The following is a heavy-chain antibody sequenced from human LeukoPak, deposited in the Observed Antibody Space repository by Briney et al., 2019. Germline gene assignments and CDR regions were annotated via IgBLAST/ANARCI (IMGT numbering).Heavy chain of an antibody. D-gene: IGHD3-10*01. CDR3: AIQVGVDTATIVRGVMIY. J-gene: IGHJ4*02. CDR1: GGTFSSYA. Sequence: ASVKVSCKASGGTFSSYAISWVRQAPGQGLEWMGRIIPILGIANYAQKFQGRVTITADKSTSTAYMELSSLRSEDTAVYYCAIQVGVDTATIVRGVMIYWGQGTLVTVSS. CDR2: IIPILGIA. V-gene: IGHV1-69*04.